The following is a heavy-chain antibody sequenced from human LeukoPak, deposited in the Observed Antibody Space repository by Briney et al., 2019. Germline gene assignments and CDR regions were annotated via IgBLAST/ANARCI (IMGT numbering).Heavy chain of an antibody. Sequence: GGSLRLSCAASGFTFSSYGMHWVRQAPGKGLEWVAFIRYDGSNKYYADSVKGRFTISRDNSKNTLYLQMNSLRAEDTAVYYCVRQYFYGSGSYLWAPDYWGQGTLVTVSS. D-gene: IGHD3-10*01. CDR2: IRYDGSNK. V-gene: IGHV3-30*02. CDR3: VRQYFYGSGSYLWAPDY. CDR1: GFTFSSYG. J-gene: IGHJ4*02.